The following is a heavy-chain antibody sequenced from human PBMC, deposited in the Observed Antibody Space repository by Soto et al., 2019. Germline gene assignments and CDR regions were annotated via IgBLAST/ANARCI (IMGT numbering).Heavy chain of an antibody. Sequence: GGSLRLSCAASGFTFSSYGMHWVRQAPGKGLEWVALISYDGSNKQYADSVKGRFTISRDNSKNTLYLQMNSLRAEDTAVYYCAKSDASNWSFVLADWGQGTLVTVAS. CDR2: ISYDGSNK. CDR3: AKSDASNWSFVLAD. D-gene: IGHD6-13*01. V-gene: IGHV3-30*18. CDR1: GFTFSSYG. J-gene: IGHJ4*02.